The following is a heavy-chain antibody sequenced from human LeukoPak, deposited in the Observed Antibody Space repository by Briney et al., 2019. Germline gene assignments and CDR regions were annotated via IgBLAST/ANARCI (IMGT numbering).Heavy chain of an antibody. CDR2: VNTVSSYI. CDR3: VRLRRNSDSSGYFYYYDN. V-gene: IGHV3-21*01. Sequence: PGGSLRLSWAASGFVFSSYSFNWVRQAPGKGLEWVASVNTVSSYIYYADSVRGRFTISRDNAKNSVPLQMNSLRAEDMAMYYCVRLRRNSDSSGYFYYYDNWGQGTLATVSS. J-gene: IGHJ4*02. D-gene: IGHD3-22*01. CDR1: GFVFSSYS.